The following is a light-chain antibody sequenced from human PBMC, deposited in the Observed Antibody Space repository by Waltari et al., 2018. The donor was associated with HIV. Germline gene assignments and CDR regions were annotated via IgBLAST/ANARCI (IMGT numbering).Light chain of an antibody. V-gene: IGKV4-1*01. Sequence: DIVMNQSPDSLAVSPGERVTINCKSSQSVLYNSNNKNYLAWYQQKPRQPPKLLIYWASTRESGVPDRFSGSGSGTDFTLTISSLQAEDVAVYYCQQYYSTLYSFGQGTKLEIK. CDR1: QSVLYNSNNKNY. CDR2: WAS. CDR3: QQYYSTLYS. J-gene: IGKJ2*03.